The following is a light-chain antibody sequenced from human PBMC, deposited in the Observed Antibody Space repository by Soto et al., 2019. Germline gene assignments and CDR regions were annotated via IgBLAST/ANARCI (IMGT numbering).Light chain of an antibody. CDR3: QQGKSSPLT. J-gene: IGKJ4*01. CDR2: TAS. V-gene: IGKV1-12*01. CDR1: QDINKW. Sequence: DIEMTQSPSSVSASVGDRATITWRASQDINKWLAWYQQKPGLAPNLVIYTASRLPGGGPSRFRGRASGTDFTLTISRLQPEDVATYYCQQGKSSPLTFGGGTKVDIK.